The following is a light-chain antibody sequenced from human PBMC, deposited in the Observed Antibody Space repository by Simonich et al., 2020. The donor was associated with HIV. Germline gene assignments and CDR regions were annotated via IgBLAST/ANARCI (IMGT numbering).Light chain of an antibody. J-gene: IGLJ1*01. CDR1: SSDVGGYNY. Sequence: QSALTQPRPVSGSPGQSVTISCTGTSSDVGGYNYVSWYQQHPGKAPKLMIDDVSSRPSGVFNRFSGSKSGNTASLTISGLQAEDEADYYCSSYTDSSTPFYVFGTGTKVTVI. CDR2: DVS. CDR3: SSYTDSSTPFYV. V-gene: IGLV2-14*03.